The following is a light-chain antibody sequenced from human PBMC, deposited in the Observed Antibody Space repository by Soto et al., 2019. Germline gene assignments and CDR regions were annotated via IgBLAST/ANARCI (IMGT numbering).Light chain of an antibody. CDR1: RDISTW. CDR2: EAS. J-gene: IGKJ4*01. V-gene: IGKV1-5*01. CDR3: QAYSRY. Sequence: DIQMTQSPSTLSASVGDRVTITCRASRDISTWLAWYQQKTGKAPKVLIYEASNLESGVPSRFSGSGSGTEFTLTISILQPDDVQTYDFQAYSRYFGGGPRVEIK.